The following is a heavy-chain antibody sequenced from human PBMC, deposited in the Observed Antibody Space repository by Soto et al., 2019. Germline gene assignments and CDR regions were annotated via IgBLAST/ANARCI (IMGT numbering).Heavy chain of an antibody. Sequence: SETLSLTCTVSGGSISSYYWSWIRQPPGKGLEWIGYIYYSGSTNYNPSLKSRVTISVDTSKNQFSLDLSSVTAADTAVYYCATMGTPVTGLYYFDYWGRGTLVT. CDR3: ATMGTPVTGLYYFDY. D-gene: IGHD4-17*01. CDR2: IYYSGST. V-gene: IGHV4-59*08. CDR1: GGSISSYY. J-gene: IGHJ4*02.